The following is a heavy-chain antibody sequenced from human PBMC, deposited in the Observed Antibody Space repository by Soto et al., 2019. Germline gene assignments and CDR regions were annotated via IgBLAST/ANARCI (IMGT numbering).Heavy chain of an antibody. J-gene: IGHJ6*03. Sequence: PSETLSLTCAVYGGSFSGYYWSWIRQPPGKGLEWIGEINHSGSTNYNPSLKSRITISRDNAKNSLYLQMNSLRAEDTAVYYCARSDYYGPYYMDVWGKGTTVTVSS. CDR1: GGSFSGYY. CDR3: ARSDYYGPYYMDV. CDR2: INHSGST. V-gene: IGHV4-34*10. D-gene: IGHD3-10*01.